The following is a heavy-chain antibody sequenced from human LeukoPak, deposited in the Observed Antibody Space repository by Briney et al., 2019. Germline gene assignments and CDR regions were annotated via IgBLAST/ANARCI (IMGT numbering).Heavy chain of an antibody. CDR1: GGTFSSYA. CDR2: IIPILGIA. J-gene: IGHJ4*02. V-gene: IGHV1-69*04. Sequence: SVRVSCKASGGTFSSYAISWVRQAPGQGLEWMGRIIPILGIANYAQKFQGRVTITADKSTSTAYMELSSLRSEDTAVYYCASGGDYYDSSGYFDYWGQGTLVTVSS. D-gene: IGHD3-22*01. CDR3: ASGGDYYDSSGYFDY.